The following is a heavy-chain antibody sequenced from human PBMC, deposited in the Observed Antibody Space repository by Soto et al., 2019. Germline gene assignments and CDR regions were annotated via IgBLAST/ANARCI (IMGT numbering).Heavy chain of an antibody. CDR3: VRTLGGGGGLGWFDP. J-gene: IGHJ5*02. CDR1: GGNISGYC. Sequence: SETMSVTCAVAGGNISGYCWSWIRKNTGKGLEWIGYVYDSGSTNYNPSLKSRVAMSVDTSKNQFSLRLSSVTAADTAVYYCVRTLGGGGGLGWFDPWGQGTRVTVSS. V-gene: IGHV4-59*01. D-gene: IGHD2-21*01. CDR2: VYDSGST.